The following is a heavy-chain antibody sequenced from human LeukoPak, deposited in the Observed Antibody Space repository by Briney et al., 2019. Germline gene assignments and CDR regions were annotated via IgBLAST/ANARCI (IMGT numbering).Heavy chain of an antibody. CDR1: GFTFSSYW. CDR3: VTTYYDFWSGYFPSDY. D-gene: IGHD3-3*01. Sequence: GGSLRLSCAASGFTFSSYWMSWVRQAPGKGLEWVANIKQDGSEKYHVDSVKGRFTISRDNAKNSLYLQMNSLRAEDTAVYYCVTTYYDFWSGYFPSDYWGQGTLVTVSS. CDR2: IKQDGSEK. J-gene: IGHJ4*02. V-gene: IGHV3-7*01.